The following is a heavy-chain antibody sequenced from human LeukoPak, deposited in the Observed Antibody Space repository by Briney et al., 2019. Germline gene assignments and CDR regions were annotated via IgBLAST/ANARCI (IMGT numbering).Heavy chain of an antibody. CDR2: INHSGST. D-gene: IGHD2-15*01. Sequence: SETLSLTCAVSGVSFSSGNWWSWVRQPPGKGLEWIGEINHSGSTNYNPSLKSRVTISVDTSKNQFSLKLSSVTAADTAVYYCARASDCSGAACFDYWGQGTLVTVSS. J-gene: IGHJ4*02. CDR1: GVSFSSGNW. V-gene: IGHV4-4*02. CDR3: ARASDCSGAACFDY.